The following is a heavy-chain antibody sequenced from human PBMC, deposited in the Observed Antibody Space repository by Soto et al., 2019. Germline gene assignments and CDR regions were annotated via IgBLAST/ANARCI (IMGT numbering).Heavy chain of an antibody. CDR1: GGSVSGFY. CDR3: ARGYATTWHTYYFGY. D-gene: IGHD2-2*01. J-gene: IGHJ4*02. V-gene: IGHV4-59*08. Sequence: PSETLSLTCVVSGGSVSGFYWGWIRQPPGKGLEWMGYISYSGSTNYNPSLKSRVTISTDTTKNQVYLKLSSVTAADTAVYHCARGYATTWHTYYFGYWGGGTLVTSPQ. CDR2: ISYSGST.